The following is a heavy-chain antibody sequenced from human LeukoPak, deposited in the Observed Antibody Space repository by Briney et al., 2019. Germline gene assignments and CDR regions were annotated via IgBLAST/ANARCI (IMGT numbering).Heavy chain of an antibody. Sequence: GGSLRLSCAASGFTFSDYYMSWIRQAPGKGLEWVSYISSSGSTIYYADSVKGRFTISRDNSKNTLYLQMNSLRAEDTAVYYCAKVSRHYYDSGGFDPWGQGTLVTVSS. CDR3: AKVSRHYYDSGGFDP. J-gene: IGHJ5*02. CDR1: GFTFSDYY. V-gene: IGHV3-11*01. CDR2: ISSSGSTI. D-gene: IGHD3-22*01.